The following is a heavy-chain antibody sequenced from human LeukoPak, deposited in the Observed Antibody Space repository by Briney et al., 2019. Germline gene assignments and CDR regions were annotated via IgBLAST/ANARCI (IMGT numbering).Heavy chain of an antibody. Sequence: GGSLRLSCAASGFTFSSYGMHWVRQAPGKGLEWVSVIWYDGSNKYYADSVKGRFTISRDNSKNTLYLQMNSLRAEDTAVYHCARGGLGYRGVDYFDYWGQGTLVTVSS. J-gene: IGHJ4*02. V-gene: IGHV3-33*08. CDR2: IWYDGSNK. CDR3: ARGGLGYRGVDYFDY. CDR1: GFTFSSYG. D-gene: IGHD6-13*01.